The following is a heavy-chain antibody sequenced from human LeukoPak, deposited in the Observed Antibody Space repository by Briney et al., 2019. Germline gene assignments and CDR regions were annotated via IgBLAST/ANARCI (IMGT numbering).Heavy chain of an antibody. CDR3: ARGGGDYDSSGYFDY. CDR2: IYSGGST. J-gene: IGHJ4*02. V-gene: IGHV3-53*01. D-gene: IGHD3-22*01. Sequence: GGSLRLSCAASGFTVSSNYMSWVRQAPGKGLEWVSVIYSGGSTYYADSVKGRFTISRDNSKNTLYLQMNSLRAEDTAVYYCARGGGDYDSSGYFDYWGQGTLVTVSS. CDR1: GFTVSSNY.